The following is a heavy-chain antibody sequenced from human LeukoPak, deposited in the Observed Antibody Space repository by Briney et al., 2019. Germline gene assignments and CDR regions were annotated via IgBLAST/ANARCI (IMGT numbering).Heavy chain of an antibody. CDR2: IYYSGTT. Sequence: PSETLSLTCTVSSGSISSSHYYWDWIRQPPGKGLEWIGTIYYSGTTYYNPSLESRATISVDASKNQFYLMLNSVTAADTAVYYCARQISDYYYYYIDVWGKRTTVTVSS. CDR1: SGSISSSHYY. D-gene: IGHD3-3*01. V-gene: IGHV4-39*01. CDR3: ARQISDYYYYYIDV. J-gene: IGHJ6*03.